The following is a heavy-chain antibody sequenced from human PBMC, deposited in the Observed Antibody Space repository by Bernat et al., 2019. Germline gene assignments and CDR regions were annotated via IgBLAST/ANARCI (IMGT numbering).Heavy chain of an antibody. CDR1: GYTFTGYY. V-gene: IGHV1-2*02. CDR3: VMNSRTFKGPDY. D-gene: IGHD6-13*01. CDR2: INPNSGGT. J-gene: IGHJ4*02. Sequence: QVHLVQSWAEVREPGASVKVSCNASGYTFTGYYIHWVRQAPGQVLESMGWINPNSGGTNFAQKFQGRVTMNRDTSIRTAYMELSRLRSDDTAVYYCVMNSRTFKGPDYRGQGNLVNVS.